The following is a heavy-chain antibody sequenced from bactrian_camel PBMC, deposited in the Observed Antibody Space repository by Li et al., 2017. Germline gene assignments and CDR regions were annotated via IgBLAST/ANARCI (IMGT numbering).Heavy chain of an antibody. V-gene: IGHV3S53*01. D-gene: IGHD6*01. CDR3: AASRAGTYDGSWCLEQNF. CDR2: IDVDEGT. Sequence: HVQLVESGGGSVQAGGSLRLSCVASGYISSRYCMGWFREAPGKEREAIASIDVDEGTSYADSVMGRFTVSRDNANNTLFLQMRSLKPEDTAMYYCAASRAGTYDGSWCLEQNFWGQGTQVTVS. J-gene: IGHJ4*01. CDR1: GYISSRYC.